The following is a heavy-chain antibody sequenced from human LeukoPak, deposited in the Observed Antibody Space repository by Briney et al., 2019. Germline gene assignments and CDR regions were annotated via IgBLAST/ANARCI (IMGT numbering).Heavy chain of an antibody. V-gene: IGHV3-30*04. CDR3: ARQYCSSTSCHHYYCYYMDV. Sequence: GGSLRLSCAASGFPVSTYAMHWVRQAPGKGLEWVAVISYDGNNKYYADSVKGRFTISRDNSKNTLYLQINSLRAEDTAVYYCARQYCSSTSCHHYYCYYMDVWGKGTTVTVPS. J-gene: IGHJ6*03. CDR2: ISYDGNNK. CDR1: GFPVSTYA. D-gene: IGHD2-2*01.